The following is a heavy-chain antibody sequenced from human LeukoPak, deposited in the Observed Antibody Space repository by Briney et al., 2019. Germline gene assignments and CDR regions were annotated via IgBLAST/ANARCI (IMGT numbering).Heavy chain of an antibody. CDR3: AREFVVVVAATPVFDY. D-gene: IGHD2-15*01. CDR1: GFTFSSYW. J-gene: IGHJ4*02. CDR2: IKQDGSEK. Sequence: PGGSLRLSCAASGFTFSSYWMSWVRQAPGKGLEWVANIKQDGSEKYYVGSVKGRFTISRDNAKNSLYLQMNSLRAEDTAVYYCAREFVVVVAATPVFDYWGQGTLVTVSS. V-gene: IGHV3-7*01.